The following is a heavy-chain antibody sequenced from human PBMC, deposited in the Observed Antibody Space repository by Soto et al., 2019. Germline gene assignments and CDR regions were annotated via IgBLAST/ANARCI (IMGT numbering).Heavy chain of an antibody. CDR2: IIPIFGTA. D-gene: IGHD2-15*01. CDR3: ARSRVPPSSNGSGGSCYQYGMDV. CDR1: GGTFSSYA. J-gene: IGHJ6*02. V-gene: IGHV1-69*12. Sequence: QVQLVQSGAEVKKPGSSVKVSCKASGGTFSSYAISWVRQAPGQGLEWMGGIIPIFGTANYAQKFQGRVTITADESTSPAYMGLSSLRSEDTAVYYCARSRVPPSSNGSGGSCYQYGMDVWGQGTTVTVSS.